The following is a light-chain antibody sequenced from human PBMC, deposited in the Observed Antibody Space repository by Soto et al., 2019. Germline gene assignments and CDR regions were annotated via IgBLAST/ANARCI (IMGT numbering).Light chain of an antibody. CDR1: DSNLGSNG. Sequence: QSVLTQPPSVSEAPRQRVTISCSGSDSNLGSNGVNWYQQLPGKAPKLVIFYDDLLPLGVSDRFSGSKSDTSASLAISDLQSEDEAEYFCAAWDASLNGVVFGGGTKLTVL. V-gene: IGLV1-36*01. CDR2: YDD. CDR3: AAWDASLNGVV. J-gene: IGLJ3*02.